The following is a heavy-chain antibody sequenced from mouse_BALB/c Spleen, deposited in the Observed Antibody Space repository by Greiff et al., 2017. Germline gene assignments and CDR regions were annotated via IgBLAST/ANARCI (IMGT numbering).Heavy chain of an antibody. D-gene: IGHD1-1*01. V-gene: IGHV1-54*01. CDR1: GYAFTNYL. CDR3: ARDYGSYWYFDV. CDR2: INPGSGGT. J-gene: IGHJ1*01. Sequence: VQLQQSGAELVRPGTSVKVSCKASGYAFTNYLIEWVKQRPGQGLEWIGVINPGSGGTNYNEKFKGKATLTADKSSSTAYMQLSSLTSDDSAVYFCARDYGSYWYFDVWGAGTTVTVSS.